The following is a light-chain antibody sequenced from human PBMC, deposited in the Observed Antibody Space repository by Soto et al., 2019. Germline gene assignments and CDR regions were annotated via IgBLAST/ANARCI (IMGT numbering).Light chain of an antibody. J-gene: IGLJ1*01. CDR1: SSDVGSNNH. CDR2: EGS. V-gene: IGLV2-14*02. CDR3: SSYTSSSTYV. Sequence: QSALTQPASVSGSPGQSITISCTGTSSDVGSNNHVSWYQQHPGKAPKLMIYEGSERPSGVSNRFSGSKSGNVASLTISWLQAEDEADYYCSSYTSSSTYVFGTGTKLTV.